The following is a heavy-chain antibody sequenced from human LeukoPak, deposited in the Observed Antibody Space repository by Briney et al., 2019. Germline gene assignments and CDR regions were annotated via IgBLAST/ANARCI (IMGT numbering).Heavy chain of an antibody. D-gene: IGHD1-26*01. Sequence: PGASLRLSCVASGFTLRSYGMNWVRQAPGKGLEWVSYISTTSYYIYYADSVKGRFTISRDDAKNSLYLQMNSLRAEDTAVYYCARDASGSSTGLIDSWGQGTLVTVSS. CDR2: ISTTSYYI. J-gene: IGHJ4*02. CDR3: ARDASGSSTGLIDS. CDR1: GFTLRSYG. V-gene: IGHV3-21*01.